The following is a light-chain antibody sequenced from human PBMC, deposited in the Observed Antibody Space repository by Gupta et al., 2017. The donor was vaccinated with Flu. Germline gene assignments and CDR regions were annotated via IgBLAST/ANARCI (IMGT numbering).Light chain of an antibody. V-gene: IGKV3-15*01. CDR3: QQYNNWPRT. CDR2: GAS. Sequence: EIVMTQSPATLSVSPGEGATLSCRASQSVSNNLAWYQQKPGQAPRLLIFGASARATGIPARFSGSGSVTEFTLTISSLQSEDFAVYYCQQYNNWPRTFGQGTKVEIK. CDR1: QSVSNN. J-gene: IGKJ1*01.